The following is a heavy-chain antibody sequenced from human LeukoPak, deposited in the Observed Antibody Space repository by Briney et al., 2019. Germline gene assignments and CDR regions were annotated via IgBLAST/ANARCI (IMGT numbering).Heavy chain of an antibody. J-gene: IGHJ4*02. CDR3: AKDRDYYGSGDPFDY. D-gene: IGHD3-10*01. Sequence: GGSLRLSCAASGFTFSSYAMSWVRQAPGKGLEWVSAISGSGGSTYYADSVKGRFTISRDNSKNTLYLQMNSLRAEDTAVYYCAKDRDYYGSGDPFDYWGQGTLVTVSS. CDR2: ISGSGGST. V-gene: IGHV3-23*01. CDR1: GFTFSSYA.